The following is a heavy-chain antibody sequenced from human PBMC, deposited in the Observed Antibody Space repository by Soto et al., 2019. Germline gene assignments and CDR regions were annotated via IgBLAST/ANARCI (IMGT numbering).Heavy chain of an antibody. CDR1: GFSISTDSDA. CDR3: ARAYSSGWFSYFDF. Sequence: QTLSLTCANTGFSISTDSDAWNWIRQSPSRGLEWLGRTYYRSGWSREYAVSVRGRITINPDTSKNQFSLQLNSVTPEDTAVYFCARAYSSGWFSYFDFWGQGTLVTVSS. V-gene: IGHV6-1*01. D-gene: IGHD6-19*01. CDR2: TYYRSGWSR. J-gene: IGHJ4*02.